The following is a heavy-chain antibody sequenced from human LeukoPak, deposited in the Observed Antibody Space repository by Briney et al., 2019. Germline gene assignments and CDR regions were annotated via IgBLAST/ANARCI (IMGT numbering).Heavy chain of an antibody. V-gene: IGHV1-18*01. CDR1: GYTFTSYG. CDR3: TRSYDFWSVYFDY. D-gene: IGHD3-3*01. J-gene: IGHJ4*02. Sequence: ASVKVSCKASGYTFTSYGISWVRQAPGQGLGWMGWISAYNGNTNYAQKLQGRVTMSTDTSTNTAYMEVRSLRSDDTAVYYCTRSYDFWSVYFDYWGQGTLVTVSS. CDR2: ISAYNGNT.